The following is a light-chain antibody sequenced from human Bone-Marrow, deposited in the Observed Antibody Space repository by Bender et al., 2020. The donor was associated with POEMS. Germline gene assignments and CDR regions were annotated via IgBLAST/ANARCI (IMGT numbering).Light chain of an antibody. J-gene: IGLJ1*01. CDR2: INN. CDR3: ISYTRSTTVGGYFV. CDR1: SSNIGTNP. V-gene: IGLV1-44*01. Sequence: QSVLTQPPSASGTPGQRVTISCSGSSSNIGTNPVNWYQQLPGTAPKLLIYINNQRPSGVPDRFSGSKSGTSASLAISGLQSEDEADYYCISYTRSTTVGGYFVFGPGTKVIVL.